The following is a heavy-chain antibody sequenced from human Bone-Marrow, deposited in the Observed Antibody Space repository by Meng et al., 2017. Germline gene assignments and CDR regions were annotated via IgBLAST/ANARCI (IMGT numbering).Heavy chain of an antibody. Sequence: GESLKISCTTSGFSFRDYPLTWVRQAPGKGLEWVANIKQDGSEKYYVDSVKGRFTISRDNAKNSLYLQMNSLRAEDTAVYYCARESYYYDSSGYYFGHPDYWGQGTLVTVSS. CDR1: GFSFRDYP. D-gene: IGHD3-22*01. CDR2: IKQDGSEK. J-gene: IGHJ4*02. CDR3: ARESYYYDSSGYYFGHPDY. V-gene: IGHV3-7*01.